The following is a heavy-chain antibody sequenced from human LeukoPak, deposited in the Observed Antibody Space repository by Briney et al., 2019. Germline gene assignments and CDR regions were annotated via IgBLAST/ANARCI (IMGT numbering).Heavy chain of an antibody. Sequence: SVKVSCKASGGTFSSYAISWVRQAPGQGLEWMGGIIPIFGTANYAQKFQGRVTITADESTSTAHMELSSLRSEDTAVYYCARERYCSGGSCYSLWGQGTLVTVSS. CDR1: GGTFSSYA. CDR3: ARERYCSGGSCYSL. J-gene: IGHJ4*02. V-gene: IGHV1-69*01. CDR2: IIPIFGTA. D-gene: IGHD2-15*01.